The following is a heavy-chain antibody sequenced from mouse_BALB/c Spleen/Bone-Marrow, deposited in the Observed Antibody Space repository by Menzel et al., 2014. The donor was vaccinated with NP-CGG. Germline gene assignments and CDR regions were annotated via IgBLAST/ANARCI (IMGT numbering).Heavy chain of an antibody. CDR3: AREGYGNYAY. V-gene: IGHV1-4*01. D-gene: IGHD2-10*02. J-gene: IGHJ3*01. Sequence: VQLQESGAELARPGASVKMSCKASGYTFTSYTMHWVKQRPGQGLEWIGYINPSSGYTNYNQKFKDKATLTADKSSSTAYMQLSSLASEDSAVYYCAREGYGNYAYWGQGTLVTVSA. CDR1: GYTFTSYT. CDR2: INPSSGYT.